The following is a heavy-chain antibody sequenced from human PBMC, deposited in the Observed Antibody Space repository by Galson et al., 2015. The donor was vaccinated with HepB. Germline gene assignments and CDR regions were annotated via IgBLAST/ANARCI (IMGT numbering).Heavy chain of an antibody. CDR2: IKDDGGEK. J-gene: IGHJ5*02. CDR1: GFSFSTYW. D-gene: IGHD2-2*01. Sequence: SLRLSCAASGFSFSTYWMSWVRQAPGKGLEWVANIKDDGGEKYYVESVKGRFTISRDNAKNSLWLQMNSLRAEDTAMYYCARDREVPGGGDWFDPWGQGTLVTASS. CDR3: ARDREVPGGGDWFDP. V-gene: IGHV3-7*01.